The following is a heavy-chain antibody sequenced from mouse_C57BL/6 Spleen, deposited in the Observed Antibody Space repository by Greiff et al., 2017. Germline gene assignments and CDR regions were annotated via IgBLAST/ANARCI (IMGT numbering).Heavy chain of an antibody. CDR2: IGPNSGGT. D-gene: IGHD2-4*01. CDR3: ARSDYDYDGTWFAY. V-gene: IGHV1-72*01. Sequence: QVQLQQPGAELVKPGASVTLSCKASGYTFTSYWMHWVKQRPGRGLEWIGRIGPNSGGTKYNEKFKSKATLTVDKPSSTAYMQLSSLTSEDSAVYFCARSDYDYDGTWFAYWGQGTLVTVSA. CDR1: GYTFTSYW. J-gene: IGHJ3*01.